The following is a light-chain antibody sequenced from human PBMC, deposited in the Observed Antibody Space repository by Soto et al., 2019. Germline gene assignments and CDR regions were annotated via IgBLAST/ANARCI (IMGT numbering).Light chain of an antibody. Sequence: QSALTQPASVSGFPGQSITISCTGTSSDVGGYNRVSWYQQHPGKALKLMIYEVTNRPSGVSNRFSGSKFGNTTSLTISGIRAEDEAHYYCNTYTTSSTVVFGGGNKVTDL. J-gene: IGLJ2*01. CDR1: SSDVGGYNR. V-gene: IGLV2-14*01. CDR2: EVT. CDR3: NTYTTSSTVV.